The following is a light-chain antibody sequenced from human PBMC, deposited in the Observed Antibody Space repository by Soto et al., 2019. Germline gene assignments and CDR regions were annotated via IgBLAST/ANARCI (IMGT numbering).Light chain of an antibody. J-gene: IGLJ2*01. Sequence: QSALTQPASVSGSPGQSITISCTGTSSDVGSYNFVSWYQQCQGRAPKLMIFEVTKRPSGVSNRFSGSKSGNTASLTISGLQAEDEADYYCCSYAGGSTPVLFGGGTKVTVL. CDR1: SSDVGSYNF. CDR2: EVT. CDR3: CSYAGGSTPVL. V-gene: IGLV2-23*02.